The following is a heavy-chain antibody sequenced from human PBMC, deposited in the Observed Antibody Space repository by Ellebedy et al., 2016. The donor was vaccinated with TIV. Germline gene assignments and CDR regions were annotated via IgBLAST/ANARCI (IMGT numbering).Heavy chain of an antibody. CDR3: ARDGSRLTGTTYNWFDP. D-gene: IGHD1-7*01. V-gene: IGHV3-30*03. CDR2: ISYDGSNK. J-gene: IGHJ5*02. CDR1: GFTFSSYS. Sequence: GESLKISXAASGFTFSSYSMNWVRQAPGKGLEWVAVISYDGSNKYYADSVKGRFTISRDNSKNTLYLQMNSLRAEDTAVYYCARDGSRLTGTTYNWFDPWGQGTLVTVSS.